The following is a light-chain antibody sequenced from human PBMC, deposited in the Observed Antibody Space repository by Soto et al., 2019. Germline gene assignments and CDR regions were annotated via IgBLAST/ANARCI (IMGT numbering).Light chain of an antibody. CDR1: QSVGSW. V-gene: IGKV1-5*03. CDR3: QQYDAYLWT. J-gene: IGKJ2*02. CDR2: KAS. Sequence: DIQMTQSPSTLSASVGDRVTITCRASQSVGSWLAWYQQKPGKAPKYLIYKASILESGVPSRFSGSGSGTEFTLTISSLQPDDFATYYCQQYDAYLWTFGQGTKLDFK.